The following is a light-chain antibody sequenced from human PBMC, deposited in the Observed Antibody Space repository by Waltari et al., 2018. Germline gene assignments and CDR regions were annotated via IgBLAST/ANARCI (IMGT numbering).Light chain of an antibody. J-gene: IGKJ4*01. CDR1: QSVSSH. V-gene: IGKV3-15*01. CDR2: GAS. Sequence: EIVMTQSPATLSVSPGERATLSCRANQSVSSHLAWYQQKPGQAPRLLIYGASTRATGIPARFSGSGSGTEFTLTISSLQSEDFAVYYCQQYNNWPLTFGGGTKVEIK. CDR3: QQYNNWPLT.